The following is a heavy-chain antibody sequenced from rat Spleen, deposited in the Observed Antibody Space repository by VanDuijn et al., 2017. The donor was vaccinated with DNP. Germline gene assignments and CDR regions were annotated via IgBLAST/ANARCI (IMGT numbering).Heavy chain of an antibody. CDR2: ISYDGGVT. D-gene: IGHD1-12*02. CDR3: ARQTRSHYYDGTYYFDY. J-gene: IGHJ2*01. V-gene: IGHV5-22*01. Sequence: EVQLVESGGGLVQPGRSMKLSCAASGFTFSNFYMAWVRQAPAKGLEWVAYISYDGGVTYNGDSVKGRFTISRDIAKSTLYLQMNSLRSEDMATYYCARQTRSHYYDGTYYFDYWGHGVMVTVSS. CDR1: GFTFSNFY.